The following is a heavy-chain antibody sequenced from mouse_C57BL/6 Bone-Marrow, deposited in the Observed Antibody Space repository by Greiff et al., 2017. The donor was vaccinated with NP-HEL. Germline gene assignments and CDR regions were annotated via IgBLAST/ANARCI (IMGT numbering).Heavy chain of an antibody. CDR3: ASYRGYFDV. CDR2: IYPGSGST. Sequence: QVQLQQPGAELVKPGPSVKMSCKASGYTFTTYWLTWVKQRPGQVLEWIGDIYPGSGSTNYNEKFKSKATLTVDTSSSTAYMQLSSLTSEDSAVYYCASYRGYFDVWGTGTTVTVSS. J-gene: IGHJ1*03. CDR1: GYTFTTYW. V-gene: IGHV1-55*01. D-gene: IGHD2-12*01.